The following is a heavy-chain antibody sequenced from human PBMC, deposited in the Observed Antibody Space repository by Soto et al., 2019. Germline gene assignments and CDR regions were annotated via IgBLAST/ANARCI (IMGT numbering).Heavy chain of an antibody. CDR2: IGTTSSYI. D-gene: IGHD2-21*02. Sequence: LXCASSGFTFGTYTMNCVRQVPGKWLEWVSSIGTTSSYIYYADSVRGRFTISRDNAGGSVYLQMSSLRAEDTAVYYCARVMCGDCSSYYYYSMDVWGQGTTVTVSS. J-gene: IGHJ6*02. CDR1: GFTFGTYT. CDR3: ARVMCGDCSSYYYYSMDV. V-gene: IGHV3-21*01.